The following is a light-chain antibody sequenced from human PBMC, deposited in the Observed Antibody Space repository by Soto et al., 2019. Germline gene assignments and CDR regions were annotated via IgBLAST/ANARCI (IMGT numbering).Light chain of an antibody. J-gene: IGKJ1*01. Sequence: DIVMTQSPDSLAVSLGERVTINCKSSQSVLYSSNNRNNLAWYQQRPGQAPRLLIYDASSRATGIPARFSGSGSGTDFTLTISSLEPEDFAVYYCHHYGGSLPFGQGTKVDIK. V-gene: IGKV4-1*01. CDR2: DAS. CDR1: QSVLYSSNNRNN. CDR3: HHYGGSLP.